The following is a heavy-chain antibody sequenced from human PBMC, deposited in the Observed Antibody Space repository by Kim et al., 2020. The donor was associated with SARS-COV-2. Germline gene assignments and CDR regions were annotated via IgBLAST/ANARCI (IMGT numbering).Heavy chain of an antibody. Sequence: GGSLRLSCAASGFSFSSYYMGWVRQAPGKGLEWVANIKRDGSEKFYVDSVKGRFTISRDNAKNSLYLQLSSLRAEDTAVYYCATLYSYDDSSYRPLDNWGQGTLVTVSS. CDR3: ATLYSYDDSSYRPLDN. V-gene: IGHV3-7*01. J-gene: IGHJ4*02. CDR2: IKRDGSEK. CDR1: GFSFSSYY. D-gene: IGHD3-22*01.